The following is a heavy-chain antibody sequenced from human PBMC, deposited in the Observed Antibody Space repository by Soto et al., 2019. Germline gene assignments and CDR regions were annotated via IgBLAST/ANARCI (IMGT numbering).Heavy chain of an antibody. J-gene: IGHJ6*02. CDR1: GGTFNKVA. D-gene: IGHD2-21*02. Sequence: VQMVQSGAEVKKTGSSVTVSCTASGGTFNKVAFSWVRQAPGQGFEWRGGIIPVFRSANYAQRFRVRITITADEYTSTVYLYLNEMRSDDTAVYYCARRYCASDNCPLFYYFVDLWGLGTTVTVSS. CDR2: IIPVFRSA. CDR3: ARRYCASDNCPLFYYFVDL. V-gene: IGHV1-69*01.